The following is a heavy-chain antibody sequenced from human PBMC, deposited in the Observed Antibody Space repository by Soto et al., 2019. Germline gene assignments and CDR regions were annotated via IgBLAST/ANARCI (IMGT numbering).Heavy chain of an antibody. CDR3: ARGRLAVDMGSYGMDV. CDR2: IIPIFGTA. D-gene: IGHD5-12*01. CDR1: GGTFSSYA. J-gene: IGHJ6*02. Sequence: QVQLVQYGAEVKKPGSSVNVSCKASGGTFSSYAISWVRQAPGQGLEWMGGIIPIFGTANYAQKFQGRVTITADESTSTAYMELSSLRSEDTAVYYCARGRLAVDMGSYGMDVWGQGTTVTVSS. V-gene: IGHV1-69*01.